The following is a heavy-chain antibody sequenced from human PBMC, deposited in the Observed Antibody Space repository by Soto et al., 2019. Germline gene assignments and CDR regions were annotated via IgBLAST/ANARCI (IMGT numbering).Heavy chain of an antibody. CDR2: ISGSGGST. D-gene: IGHD2-15*01. CDR3: AKGTTRYCSGGSCADFAY. Sequence: EVQLLESGGGLVQPGGSLRLSCAASGFTFSSYAMSWVRQAPGKGLEWVSAISGSGGSTYYADSVKGRFTISRDNSKNTLYLQMNSLRAEDTAVYYCAKGTTRYCSGGSCADFAYWGQGTLVTVSS. V-gene: IGHV3-23*01. CDR1: GFTFSSYA. J-gene: IGHJ4*02.